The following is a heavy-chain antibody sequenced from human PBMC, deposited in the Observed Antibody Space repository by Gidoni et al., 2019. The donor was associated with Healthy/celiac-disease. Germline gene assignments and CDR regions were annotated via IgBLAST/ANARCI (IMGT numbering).Heavy chain of an antibody. D-gene: IGHD6-13*01. V-gene: IGHV3-33*01. Sequence: QVQLVESGGGVVQPGRSLRLPCAASGFTFSIYGMPWVRQAPGKGLEWVAVIWYDGSNKYYADSVKGRFTISRDNSKNTLYLQMNSLRAEDTAVYYCASSGIAAAGPLYYFDYWGQGTLVTVSS. J-gene: IGHJ4*02. CDR2: IWYDGSNK. CDR1: GFTFSIYG. CDR3: ASSGIAAAGPLYYFDY.